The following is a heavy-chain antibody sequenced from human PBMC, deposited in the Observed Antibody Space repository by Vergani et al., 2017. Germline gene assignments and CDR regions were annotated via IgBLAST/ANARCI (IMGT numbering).Heavy chain of an antibody. J-gene: IGHJ4*02. CDR3: AKGGPLDIVVVPAAMGVDY. CDR2: IYYSGST. CDR1: GGSISSGGYY. Sequence: QVQLQESGPGLVKPSQTLSLTCTVSGGSISSGGYYWSWIRQHPGKGLEWIGYIYYSGSTYYNPSLKSRVTISVDTSKNQFSLKLSSVTAADTAVYYCAKGGPLDIVVVPAAMGVDYWGQGTLVTVSS. D-gene: IGHD2-2*01. V-gene: IGHV4-31*03.